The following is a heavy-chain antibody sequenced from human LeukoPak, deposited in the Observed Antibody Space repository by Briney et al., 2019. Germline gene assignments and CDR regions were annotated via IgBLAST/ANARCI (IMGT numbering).Heavy chain of an antibody. D-gene: IGHD1-14*01. CDR2: INADGSTT. V-gene: IGHV3-74*01. CDR3: IVVVEPPDSDGFDV. Sequence: GGSLRLSCAASGFTFGNSWVHWVRQAPGEGLVWVSLINADGSTTSYADSVKGRFTISRDNARNTLSLEMNSLTIEDTAVYYCIVVVEPPDSDGFDVWGQGTMITVSS. CDR1: GFTFGNSW. J-gene: IGHJ3*01.